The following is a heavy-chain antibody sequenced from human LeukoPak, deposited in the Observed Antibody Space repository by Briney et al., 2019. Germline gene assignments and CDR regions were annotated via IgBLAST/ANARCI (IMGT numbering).Heavy chain of an antibody. CDR1: GVSISSGGYS. CDR3: ARVDYGDSLDL. V-gene: IGHV4-30-4*07. D-gene: IGHD4-17*01. Sequence: SETLSLTCAVSGVSISSGGYSWSWIRQPPGKGLEWIGYIYYSGSTYYNPSLKSRVTISVDTSKNQFSLKLSSVTAADTAVYYCARVDYGDSLDLWGRGTLVTVSS. J-gene: IGHJ2*01. CDR2: IYYSGST.